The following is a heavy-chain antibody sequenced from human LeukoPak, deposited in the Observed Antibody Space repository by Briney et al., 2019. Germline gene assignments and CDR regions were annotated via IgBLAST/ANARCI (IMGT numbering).Heavy chain of an antibody. Sequence: GRSLRLSCAASGFTFSSYGMHWVRQAPGKGLEWVAVISYDGSNKYYADSVKGRFTISRDNSKNTLYLQMNSLRAEDTAVYYCAKDAHSSGWYLTASFFDCWGQGTLVTVSS. CDR3: AKDAHSSGWYLTASFFDC. V-gene: IGHV3-30*18. CDR1: GFTFSSYG. J-gene: IGHJ4*02. CDR2: ISYDGSNK. D-gene: IGHD6-19*01.